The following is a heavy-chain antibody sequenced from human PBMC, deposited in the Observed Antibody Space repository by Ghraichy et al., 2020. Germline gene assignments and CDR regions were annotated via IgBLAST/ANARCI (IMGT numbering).Heavy chain of an antibody. CDR3: AGWLENAFDV. V-gene: IGHV3-53*01. CDR2: IYAGGNK. Sequence: GGSLRLSCAASGFSVSNNYMNWVRQAPGKGLEWVSVIYAGGNKHYADSAAGRFTISRDNSNNTLFLQMNSLRVEDTAVYYCAGWLENAFDVWGQGTMVTVSS. J-gene: IGHJ3*01. D-gene: IGHD6-19*01. CDR1: GFSVSNNY.